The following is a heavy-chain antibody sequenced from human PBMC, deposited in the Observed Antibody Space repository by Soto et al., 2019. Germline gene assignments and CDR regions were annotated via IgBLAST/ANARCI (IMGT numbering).Heavy chain of an antibody. Sequence: QVQLQESGPGLVKPSQTLSLTCTVSGGSISSGGYYWSWIRRHPGKGLGWIGYIYYSGTTYYNPPLKSRVTISVDTSKNQFSLKLSSVTAADTAVYYCARTGSSGYYYFLGYWGQGTLVTVSS. D-gene: IGHD3-22*01. V-gene: IGHV4-31*03. CDR2: IYYSGTT. J-gene: IGHJ4*02. CDR3: ARTGSSGYYYFLGY. CDR1: GGSISSGGYY.